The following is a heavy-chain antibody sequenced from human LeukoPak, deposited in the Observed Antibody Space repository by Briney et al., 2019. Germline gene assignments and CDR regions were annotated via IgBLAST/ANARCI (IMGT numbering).Heavy chain of an antibody. CDR2: ISAYNGYT. D-gene: IGHD4-23*01. J-gene: IGHJ1*01. Sequence: ASVKVSCKASGYTFTNYGFRWVRQAPGQGLEWMGWISAYNGYTDYAQKFQFRVTMTTDTSTSTAYMELRSLRSDDTAVYYCARDKAVTTEVTQHFQHWGQGTLVTVSS. V-gene: IGHV1-18*01. CDR3: ARDKAVTTEVTQHFQH. CDR1: GYTFTNYG.